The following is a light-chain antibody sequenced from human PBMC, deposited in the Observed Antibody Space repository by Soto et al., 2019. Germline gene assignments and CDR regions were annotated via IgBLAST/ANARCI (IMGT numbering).Light chain of an antibody. CDR3: QQYKSFSLT. CDR2: KTS. V-gene: IGKV1-5*03. CDR1: QSIDSW. Sequence: DIQMTQSPSTLSASVGDRVIITCRASQSIDSWLAWYQQKPGKAPKLLNYKTSNSESGVPSRFSGSGSGTEFSLTISSLQPDDFATYYCQQYKSFSLTFGGGTRLEVK. J-gene: IGKJ4*01.